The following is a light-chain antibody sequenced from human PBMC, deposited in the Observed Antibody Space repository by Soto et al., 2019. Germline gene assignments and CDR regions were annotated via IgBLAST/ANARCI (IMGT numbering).Light chain of an antibody. CDR1: QSISSY. CDR2: AAS. J-gene: IGKJ3*01. V-gene: IGKV1-39*01. CDR3: QQSYSGFT. Sequence: DIQMTQSPSSLSASVGDRVTITCRASQSISSYLNWYQQKPGKAPKLLIYAASSLQSEVPSRFSGSGSGTDFTLTISSLQPEDFATYYCQQSYSGFTFGPGTNVDIK.